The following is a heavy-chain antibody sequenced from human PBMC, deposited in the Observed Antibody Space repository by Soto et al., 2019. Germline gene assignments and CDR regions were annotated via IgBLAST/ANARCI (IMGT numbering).Heavy chain of an antibody. CDR1: GGSFSGYY. J-gene: IGHJ4*02. V-gene: IGHV4-34*01. Sequence: QVQLQQWGAGLLKPSETLSLTCAVYGGSFSGYYWSWIRQPPGKGLEWIGEINHSGSTNYNPSLKSRVTLSVGPAKDPVSLELGSVAAGGTAVYFRARGGFPARFLEWLSPIIFDYWGQGTLVTVSS. CDR2: INHSGST. D-gene: IGHD3-3*01. CDR3: ARGGFPARFLEWLSPIIFDY.